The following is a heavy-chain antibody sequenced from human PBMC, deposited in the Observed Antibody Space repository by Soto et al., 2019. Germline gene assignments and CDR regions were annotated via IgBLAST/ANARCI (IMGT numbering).Heavy chain of an antibody. J-gene: IGHJ6*02. Sequence: QLQLQESGPGLVKPSETLSLTCTVSGGSVSSSSYSWGWIRQSPGKGLEWIGTIYSSENTYYNPSLLSRVHISGDTCKNEFSVRLSSVTAADTAVYYCARLNGYCISTNCHGYYGMDVWGQGTTVTVSS. CDR3: ARLNGYCISTNCHGYYGMDV. D-gene: IGHD2-2*03. CDR1: GGSVSSSSYS. V-gene: IGHV4-39*01. CDR2: IYSSENT.